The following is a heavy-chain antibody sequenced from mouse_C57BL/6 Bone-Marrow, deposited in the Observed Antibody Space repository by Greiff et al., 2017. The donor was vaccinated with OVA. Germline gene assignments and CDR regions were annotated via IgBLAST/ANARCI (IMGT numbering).Heavy chain of an antibody. D-gene: IGHD2-1*01. CDR2: IDPENGDT. Sequence: EVQLQQSGAELVRPGASVKLSCTASGFNIKDDYMHWVKQRPEQGLEWIGWIDPENGDTEYASKFQGKATITADTSSNTAYLQLSSLTSEDTAVYYCTTPDLLWYPYYFDDWGQGTTLTVSS. CDR3: TTPDLLWYPYYFDD. J-gene: IGHJ2*01. V-gene: IGHV14-4*01. CDR1: GFNIKDDY.